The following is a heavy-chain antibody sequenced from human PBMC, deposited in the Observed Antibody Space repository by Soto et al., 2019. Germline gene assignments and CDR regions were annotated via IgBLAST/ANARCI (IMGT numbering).Heavy chain of an antibody. J-gene: IGHJ4*02. Sequence: PSETLSLTCTVSGGSINSGGYYWSWIRQHPGKGLEWIGYIYYSGSTYYNPSLKSRVTISVDTSKNQFSLKLTSVTAADTAVYFCARAETLFGIITLFDYWGQGTLVTVSS. CDR1: GGSINSGGYY. CDR3: ARAETLFGIITLFDY. CDR2: IYYSGST. D-gene: IGHD3-3*01. V-gene: IGHV4-31*03.